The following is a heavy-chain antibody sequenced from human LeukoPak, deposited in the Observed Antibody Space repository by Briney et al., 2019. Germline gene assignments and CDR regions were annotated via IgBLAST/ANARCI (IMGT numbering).Heavy chain of an antibody. D-gene: IGHD1-26*01. CDR3: ARAVGSSESNWFDP. CDR1: GGSISSGNYY. Sequence: SETLSLTCTVSGGSISSGNYYWSWIRQPAGKGLEWIGRIYSSGSANHNPSLKSRVTISVDTSKNQFSLKLNSVTAADTAVYYCARAVGSSESNWFDPWGQGTLATVSS. V-gene: IGHV4-61*02. CDR2: IYSSGSA. J-gene: IGHJ5*02.